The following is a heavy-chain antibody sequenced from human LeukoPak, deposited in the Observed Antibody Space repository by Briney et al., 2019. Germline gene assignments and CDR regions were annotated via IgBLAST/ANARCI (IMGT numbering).Heavy chain of an antibody. CDR1: GFTFSSYW. Sequence: PGGSLRLSCAASGFTFSSYWMHWVRQAPGKGLVWVSRINSDGSSTSYADSVKGRFTISRDNAKNSLYLQMNSLRAEDTALYYCARDLYCTNGVCFPTDYWGQGTLVTVSS. J-gene: IGHJ4*02. V-gene: IGHV3-74*01. D-gene: IGHD2-8*01. CDR2: INSDGSST. CDR3: ARDLYCTNGVCFPTDY.